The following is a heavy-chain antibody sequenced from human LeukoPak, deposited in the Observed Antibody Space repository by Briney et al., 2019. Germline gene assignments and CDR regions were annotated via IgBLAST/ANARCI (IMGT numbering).Heavy chain of an antibody. CDR3: ARDLRFLGQNWFDP. Sequence: PSETLSLICTVSGGSISTYYYYWNWIRQPPGKGLEWIGYIYYSGSTYYNPSLKSRVTISVDTSKNQFSLKLSSVTAADTAIYYCARDLRFLGQNWFDPWGQRTLVTVSS. CDR1: GGSISTYYYY. J-gene: IGHJ5*02. V-gene: IGHV4-30-4*08. D-gene: IGHD3-3*01. CDR2: IYYSGST.